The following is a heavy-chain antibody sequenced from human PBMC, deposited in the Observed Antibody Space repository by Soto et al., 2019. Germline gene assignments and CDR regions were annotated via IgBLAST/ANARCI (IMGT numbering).Heavy chain of an antibody. Sequence: QLQLQESGPGLVKPSETLSLTCSVSGGSISSNSHYWVWIRQPPGKGLEWIGSIYYNGYTYYNPSLKSRVTISVDTSKNQFSVKLNSVTAADTAVYYCARHQSIVVVPAARAFDIWGQGTMVTVSS. CDR3: ARHQSIVVVPAARAFDI. CDR2: IYYNGYT. CDR1: GGSISSNSHY. D-gene: IGHD2-15*01. J-gene: IGHJ3*02. V-gene: IGHV4-39*01.